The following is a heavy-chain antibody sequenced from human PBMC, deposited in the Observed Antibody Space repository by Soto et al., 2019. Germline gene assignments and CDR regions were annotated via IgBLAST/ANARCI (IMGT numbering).Heavy chain of an antibody. D-gene: IGHD4-4*01. CDR3: ARDENSNYYYYYYYYMDV. J-gene: IGHJ6*03. V-gene: IGHV3-21*01. CDR2: ISSSSSYI. CDR1: GFTFSSYS. Sequence: KAAGTLKISCAASGFTFSSYSMNWVRQAPGKGLEWVSSISSSSSYIYYADSVKGRFTISRDNAKNSLYLQMNSLRAEDTAVYYCARDENSNYYYYYYYYMDVWGKGTTVTVSS.